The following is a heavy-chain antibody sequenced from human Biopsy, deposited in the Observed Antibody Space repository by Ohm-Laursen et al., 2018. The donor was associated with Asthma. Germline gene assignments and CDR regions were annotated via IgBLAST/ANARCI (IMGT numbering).Heavy chain of an antibody. V-gene: IGHV3-30*01. D-gene: IGHD1-1*01. J-gene: IGHJ3*02. CDR2: ISKDASTQ. CDR3: VRDGTDDAFDI. CDR1: GFSFSNFA. Sequence: SLRLSCSATGFSFSNFAIHWVRQAPGKGLEWVGVISKDASTQDYADSVKGRFTMARDNSKNTLNLQMNSLREEDTAVYYCVRDGTDDAFDIWGQGTVVSVSS.